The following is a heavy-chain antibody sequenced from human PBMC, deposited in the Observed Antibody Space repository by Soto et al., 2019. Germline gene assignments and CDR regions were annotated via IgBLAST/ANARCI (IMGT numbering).Heavy chain of an antibody. V-gene: IGHV4-31*03. CDR1: GGSISSGGYY. D-gene: IGHD6-19*01. CDR3: ARGPPSYSSGWYGPLYGMDV. CDR2: IYYSGST. Sequence: SETLSLTCTVSGGSISSGGYYWSWIRQHPGKGLEWIGYIYYSGSTYYNPSLKSRVTISVDTSKNQFSLKLSSVTAADTAVYYCARGPPSYSSGWYGPLYGMDVWGQGTTVTVSS. J-gene: IGHJ6*02.